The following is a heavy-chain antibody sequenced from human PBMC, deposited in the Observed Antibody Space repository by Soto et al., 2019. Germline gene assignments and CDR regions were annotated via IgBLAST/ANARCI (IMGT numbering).Heavy chain of an antibody. Sequence: PGGSLRLSCAASGFTFSSYGMHWVRQAPGKGLEWVAVIWYDGSNKYYADSVKGRFTISRDNSKNTLYLQMNSLRAEDTAVYYCARDVRYYDKIPDAFDIWGQGTMVTVSS. D-gene: IGHD3-9*01. CDR3: ARDVRYYDKIPDAFDI. J-gene: IGHJ3*02. V-gene: IGHV3-33*01. CDR1: GFTFSSYG. CDR2: IWYDGSNK.